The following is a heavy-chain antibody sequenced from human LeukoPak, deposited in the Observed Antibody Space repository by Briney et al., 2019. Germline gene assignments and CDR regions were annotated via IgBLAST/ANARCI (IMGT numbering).Heavy chain of an antibody. V-gene: IGHV6-1*01. CDR1: GDSVSGNSAA. J-gene: IGHJ6*02. D-gene: IGHD3-10*01. CDR3: ARGLYGSGSYYYYYGMDV. CDR2: TYYRSKWYG. Sequence: SQTLSLTCAISGDSVSGNSAAWNWIRQSPSRSLEWLGRTYYRSKWYGVYAVSVKSRITINPDTSKNQFSLQLNSVTPEDTAVYYCARGLYGSGSYYYYYGMDVWGQGTTVTVSS.